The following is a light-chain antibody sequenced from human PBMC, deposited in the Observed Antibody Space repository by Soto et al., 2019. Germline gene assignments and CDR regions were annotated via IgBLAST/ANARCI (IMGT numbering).Light chain of an antibody. CDR2: EVN. J-gene: IGLJ1*01. V-gene: IGLV2-8*01. CDR3: SSYAGSSHV. Sequence: QSALTQPPSASGSPGQSVAISCTGTSSDVGGYNYVSWYQQHPGKAHKLMIYEVNKRPSGVPARFSGSKSGNTASLTVSGLQAEDEADYYCSSYAGSSHVFGSGTKVTVL. CDR1: SSDVGGYNY.